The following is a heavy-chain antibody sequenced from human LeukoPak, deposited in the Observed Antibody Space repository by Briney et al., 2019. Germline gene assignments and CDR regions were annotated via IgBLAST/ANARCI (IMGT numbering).Heavy chain of an antibody. J-gene: IGHJ4*02. Sequence: GWSLRLSSAASGFTFSDYYMSWIRQAPGKGLERVSYISSSCSTIYYADSVKGRFTISRDNAKNSLYLQMNSLRAEDTAVYYCARADYYGSGSSIWDFDYWGQGTLVTVSS. D-gene: IGHD3-10*01. CDR2: ISSSCSTI. CDR1: GFTFSDYY. CDR3: ARADYYGSGSSIWDFDY. V-gene: IGHV3-11*01.